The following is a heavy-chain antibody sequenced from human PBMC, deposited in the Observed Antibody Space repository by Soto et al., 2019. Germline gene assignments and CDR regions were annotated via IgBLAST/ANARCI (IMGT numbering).Heavy chain of an antibody. CDR3: TTDDPINKY. Sequence: PGGSLRVSCAASGFTFSNAWMSWVRQAPGKGLEWVGRIKSYTNGGTTDYAAPVKGRFAISRDDSKNTLYLQMNSLKTEDAGVYYCTTDDPINKYWGQGTLVTVSS. CDR2: IKSYTNGGTT. CDR1: GFTFSNAW. V-gene: IGHV3-15*01. J-gene: IGHJ4*02.